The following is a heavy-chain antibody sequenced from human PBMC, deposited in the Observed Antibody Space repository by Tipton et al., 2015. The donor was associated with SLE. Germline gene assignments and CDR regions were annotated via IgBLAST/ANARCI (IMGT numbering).Heavy chain of an antibody. CDR2: INTDNGNT. Sequence: QVQLVQSGAEVKKPGASVKLSCRTSGYTFSDYSIHWVRQAPGERLEWMGWINTDNGNTKYSQNFQGRVTIIRDTSANTAHMELSSLKSEDTAVYYCARDQTSHLSYVNYRAFYYGMDVWGQGTTVTVSS. CDR1: GYTFSDYS. D-gene: IGHD4-17*01. V-gene: IGHV1-3*04. J-gene: IGHJ6*02. CDR3: ARDQTSHLSYVNYRAFYYGMDV.